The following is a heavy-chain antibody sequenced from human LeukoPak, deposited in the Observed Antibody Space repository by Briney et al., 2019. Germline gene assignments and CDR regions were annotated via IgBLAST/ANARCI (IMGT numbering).Heavy chain of an antibody. J-gene: IGHJ4*02. D-gene: IGHD6-6*01. V-gene: IGHV4-31*03. CDR2: MYHGGTT. CDR1: GGSISSGGYY. Sequence: PSQTLSLTCTVSGGSISSGGYYWSWIRQHPGKGLEWIGYMYHGGTTYYNPSLKSRVTISVDTSKNQFSLKLSSVTAADTAVYYCASIPCSSSPNPSYWGQGTLVTVSS. CDR3: ASIPCSSSPNPSY.